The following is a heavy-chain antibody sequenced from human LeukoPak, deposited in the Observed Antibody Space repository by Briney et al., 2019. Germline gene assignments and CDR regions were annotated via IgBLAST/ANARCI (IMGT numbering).Heavy chain of an antibody. Sequence: GASVKVSCKASGYTFTSDFIHWVRQAPGQGLEWMGIINLSGDHTFYAQTFQGRVTVTRDKSTNTLYMELSSLRSEDTAMYYCAKAPGGHLDSWGQGTLVTVSS. D-gene: IGHD3-16*01. V-gene: IGHV1-46*01. CDR3: AKAPGGHLDS. CDR2: INLSGDHT. CDR1: GYTFTSDF. J-gene: IGHJ4*02.